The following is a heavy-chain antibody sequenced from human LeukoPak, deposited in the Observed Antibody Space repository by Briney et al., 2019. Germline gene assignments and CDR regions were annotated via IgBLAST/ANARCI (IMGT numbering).Heavy chain of an antibody. V-gene: IGHV4-34*01. CDR3: TRMTTGHDY. CDR2: INHSGYT. Sequence: TSEALSLTCAVSGVSFNDYYWSWVRQTPGKGLEWIGEINHSGYTNDSPSLKSRVTISIDTSRKQFSLNLRSVTVADTGIYYCTRMTTGHDYWGQGTPVTVSS. CDR1: GVSFNDYY. J-gene: IGHJ4*02. D-gene: IGHD4-17*01.